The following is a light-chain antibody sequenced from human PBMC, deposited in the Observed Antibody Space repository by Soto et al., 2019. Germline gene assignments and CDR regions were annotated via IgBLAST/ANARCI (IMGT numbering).Light chain of an antibody. J-gene: IGKJ1*01. CDR3: QQSYSTPIT. CDR1: QSISSY. Sequence: DIRMTQSPSSLSASVGDRVTITCRASQSISSYLNWYQQKPGKAPKLLIYAASSLQSGVPSRFSGSGSGTDFTLTISSLQPEDSATYYCQQSYSTPITFGQGTKVDIK. V-gene: IGKV1-39*01. CDR2: AAS.